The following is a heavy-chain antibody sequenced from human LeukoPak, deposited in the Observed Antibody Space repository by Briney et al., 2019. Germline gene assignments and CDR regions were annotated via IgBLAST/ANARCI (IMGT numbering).Heavy chain of an antibody. V-gene: IGHV3-21*01. CDR2: ISSSSSYI. CDR3: AKERSLEIAMAGTIFDY. D-gene: IGHD6-19*01. J-gene: IGHJ4*02. Sequence: PGGSLRLSCAASGFTFSSYSMNWVRQAPGKGLEWVSSISSSSSYIYYADSVKGRFTISRDNAKNSLYLQMNSLRAEDTAVYYCAKERSLEIAMAGTIFDYWGQGTLVTVSS. CDR1: GFTFSSYS.